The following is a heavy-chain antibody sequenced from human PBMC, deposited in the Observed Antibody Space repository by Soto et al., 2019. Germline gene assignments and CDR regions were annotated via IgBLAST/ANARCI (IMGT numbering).Heavy chain of an antibody. CDR1: GFTFSSYS. CDR3: ARDKMGVRGKIDY. J-gene: IGHJ4*02. Sequence: GGSLRLSCAASGFTFSSYSMNWVRQAPGKGLEWVSSISSSSSYIYYADSVKGRFTISRDNAKNSLYLQMNSLRAEDTAMYYCARDKMGVRGKIDYWGQGTLVTVSS. D-gene: IGHD1-26*01. CDR2: ISSSSSYI. V-gene: IGHV3-21*01.